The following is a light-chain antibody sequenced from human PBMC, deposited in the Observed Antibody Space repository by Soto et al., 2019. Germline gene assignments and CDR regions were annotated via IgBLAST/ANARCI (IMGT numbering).Light chain of an antibody. CDR1: SSNIGAGYD. J-gene: IGLJ3*02. Sequence: QSVLTQPPSVSGAPGQRVAISCTGSSSNIGAGYDVHWYQHLPGATPKLLIYGDNNRPSGVPDRFSGAKSDTSASLAITGLQAEDEADYYWQSYDISLGGSCVFGGGTKLTVL. V-gene: IGLV1-40*01. CDR2: GDN. CDR3: QSYDISLGGSCV.